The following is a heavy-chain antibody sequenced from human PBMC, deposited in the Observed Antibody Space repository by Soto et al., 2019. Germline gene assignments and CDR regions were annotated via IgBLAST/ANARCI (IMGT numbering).Heavy chain of an antibody. CDR3: ARAGGLLLDY. CDR1: GFTFSSYG. V-gene: IGHV3-30*03. Sequence: QVQLVESGGGVVQPGRSLRLSCAASGFTFSSYGMHWVRQAPGKGLEWVAVISYDGSNKYYADSVKGRFTISRDNSKNTLYLQMNSLRAEDTAVYYCARAGGLLLDYWGRGTLVTVSS. J-gene: IGHJ4*02. D-gene: IGHD2-15*01. CDR2: ISYDGSNK.